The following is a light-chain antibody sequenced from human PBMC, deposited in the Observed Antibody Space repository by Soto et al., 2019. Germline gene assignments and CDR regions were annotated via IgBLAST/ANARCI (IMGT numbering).Light chain of an antibody. Sequence: DIQMTQSPSSLSASVGDRVTITCQASQDISNYLNWYQQKPGKAPKLLIYDASNLETGVPSRFSGSGSGTDFTFTISSLQPKDIATKFCQQYDNLPLVTLGGGTQVEIK. V-gene: IGKV1-33*01. CDR3: QQYDNLPLVT. CDR2: DAS. CDR1: QDISNY. J-gene: IGKJ4*01.